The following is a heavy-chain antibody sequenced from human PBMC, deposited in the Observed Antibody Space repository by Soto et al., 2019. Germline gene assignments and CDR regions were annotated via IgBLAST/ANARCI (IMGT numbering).Heavy chain of an antibody. V-gene: IGHV3-49*03. Sequence: GGSLRLSCTASGFTFGDYAINWFRQAPGKGLEWVAFIRSKAYGGRTEYAASVKGRFTISRDDSKSIAYLQMNSLQTEDTAVYYCTRAPNWNIPYNFDYWGQGTLVTVSS. CDR3: TRAPNWNIPYNFDY. D-gene: IGHD1-1*01. J-gene: IGHJ4*02. CDR2: IRSKAYGGRT. CDR1: GFTFGDYA.